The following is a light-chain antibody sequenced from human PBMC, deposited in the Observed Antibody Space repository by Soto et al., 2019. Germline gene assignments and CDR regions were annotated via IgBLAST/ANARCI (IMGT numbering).Light chain of an antibody. CDR2: DAS. J-gene: IGKJ1*01. V-gene: IGKV3-11*01. CDR3: QQRSNWPPT. CDR1: QSISSY. Sequence: EIVLTQSPATLSLSPEERATLSSRASQSISSYLAWYQQKPGQAPRLLIYDASNRATGIPARFSGSGSGTDFTLTISSLEPEDFAVYYCQQRSNWPPTFGQGTKVDIK.